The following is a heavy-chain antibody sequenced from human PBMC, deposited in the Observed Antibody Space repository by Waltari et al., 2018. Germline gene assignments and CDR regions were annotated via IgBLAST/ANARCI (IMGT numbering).Heavy chain of an antibody. CDR3: TRQVLGYCTSAACRRLES. CDR2: IYHDGTT. Sequence: QVQLQESGPGLLQPSETLSLTCGVSGYFLNTGVYWGWIRQSPGKGLEWIATIYHDGTTFYNPSLKSRVTISMDTSKNQFSLSLKSVTATDTAVYYCTRQVLGYCTSAACRRLESWGQGTPVTVSS. J-gene: IGHJ4*02. V-gene: IGHV4-38-2*01. D-gene: IGHD2-2*03. CDR1: GYFLNTGVY.